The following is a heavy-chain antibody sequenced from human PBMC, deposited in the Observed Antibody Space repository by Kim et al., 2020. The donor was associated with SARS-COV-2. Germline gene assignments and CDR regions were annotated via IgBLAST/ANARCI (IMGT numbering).Heavy chain of an antibody. Sequence: GGSLRLSCSASGFNFGVHFMNWVRQAPGKGLEWVSSISPSSSYIYYADSVRGRFTISRDNRKNSLWLQMNSLGVDDTAVYYGTRGGGYDSTYWGQGILVT. J-gene: IGHJ4*02. V-gene: IGHV3-21*01. D-gene: IGHD5-12*01. CDR2: ISPSSSYI. CDR3: TRGGGYDSTY. CDR1: GFNFGVHF.